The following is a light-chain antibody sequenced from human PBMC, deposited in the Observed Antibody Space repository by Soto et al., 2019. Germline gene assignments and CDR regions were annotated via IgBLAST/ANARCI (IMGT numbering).Light chain of an antibody. CDR2: KND. CDR1: RSNIGSNY. J-gene: IGLJ1*01. Sequence: QSVLTQPPSASGTPGQRVSISCSGSRSNIGSNYVYWYQQLPGAAPKLLIYKNDQRPSGVPDRFSGSQSGTSASLAISGLRSEDEGDYSCAAWSGSLSGRYLSGTVTKVTVL. V-gene: IGLV1-47*01. CDR3: AAWSGSLSGRYL.